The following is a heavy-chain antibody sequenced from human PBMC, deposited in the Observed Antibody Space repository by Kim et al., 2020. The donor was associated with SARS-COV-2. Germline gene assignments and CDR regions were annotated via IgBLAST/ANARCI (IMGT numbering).Heavy chain of an antibody. J-gene: IGHJ3*01. V-gene: IGHV3-33*05. CDR2: ISYDGSNK. Sequence: GGSLRLSCAASGFTFSSYGMHWVRQAPGKGLEWVAVISYDGSNKYYADSVKGRFTISRDNSKNTLYLQMNSLRAEDTAVYYCARSYDILTGYDDAFDFWG. CDR1: GFTFSSYG. CDR3: ARSYDILTGYDDAFDF. D-gene: IGHD3-9*01.